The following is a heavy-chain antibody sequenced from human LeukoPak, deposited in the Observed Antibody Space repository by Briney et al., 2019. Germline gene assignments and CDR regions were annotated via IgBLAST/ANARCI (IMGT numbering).Heavy chain of an antibody. V-gene: IGHV3-30*02. CDR2: IRYDGSNK. Sequence: GGSLRLSCAASGFTFSSYGMYWVRQAPGKGLEWVAFIRYDGSNKYYADSVKGRFTISRDNAKNSLYLQMNSLRAEDTALYHCARIEYCSSTSCYYYFDYWGQGTLVTVSS. J-gene: IGHJ4*02. D-gene: IGHD2-2*01. CDR3: ARIEYCSSTSCYYYFDY. CDR1: GFTFSSYG.